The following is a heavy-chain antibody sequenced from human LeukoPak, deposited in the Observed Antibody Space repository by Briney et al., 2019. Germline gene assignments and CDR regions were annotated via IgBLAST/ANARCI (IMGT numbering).Heavy chain of an antibody. V-gene: IGHV3-30*18. CDR2: ISYDGSKK. CDR1: GFIFSSYG. CDR3: AKDRLYYYGSGTQYGMDV. J-gene: IGHJ6*02. Sequence: GRSLRLSCAASGFIFSSYGMHWVRQAPDKGLEWVAVISYDGSKKYYVDSVKGRFTISRDNSKNTLYLQMNSLRAEDTAVYYCAKDRLYYYGSGTQYGMDVWGHGTTVTVSS. D-gene: IGHD3-10*01.